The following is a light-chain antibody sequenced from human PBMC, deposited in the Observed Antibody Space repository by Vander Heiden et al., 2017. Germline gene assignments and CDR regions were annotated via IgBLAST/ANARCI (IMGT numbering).Light chain of an antibody. CDR3: QSADSSGTYSVV. Sequence: SSDLTHPPSVSVSLGQTAKITCSGDVWARQNAYWYQQKPGQAPLLLIYSDTKRPSGSPERFSGSISGTIVTLTISDVQAEDEADYYCQSADSSGTYSVVFGGGTQLTVL. CDR1: VWARQN. V-gene: IGLV3-25*03. CDR2: SDT. J-gene: IGLJ2*01.